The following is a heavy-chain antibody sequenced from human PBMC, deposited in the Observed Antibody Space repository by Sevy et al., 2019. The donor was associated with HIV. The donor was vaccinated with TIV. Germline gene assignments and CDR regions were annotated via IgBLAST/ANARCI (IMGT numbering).Heavy chain of an antibody. V-gene: IGHV4-59*01. J-gene: IGHJ4*02. CDR3: ARDQSSGWLYFDY. D-gene: IGHD6-19*01. Sequence: SETLSLTCTVSGGSISSYYWSWIRQPPGKGLEWIGYIYYSGSTNYNPSLKSRVTISVDTSKNQFSLKLSSVTAADTAVYYCARDQSSGWLYFDYWAREPWSPSPQ. CDR2: IYYSGST. CDR1: GGSISSYY.